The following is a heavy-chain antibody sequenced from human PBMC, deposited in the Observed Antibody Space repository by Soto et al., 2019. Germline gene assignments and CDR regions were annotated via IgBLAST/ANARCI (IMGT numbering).Heavy chain of an antibody. J-gene: IGHJ4*02. V-gene: IGHV1-2*02. CDR1: GYTFIDNY. CDR3: ARGKGYSSGWPPGY. Sequence: QVQLVQSGAEVKKPGASVKVSCKASGYTFIDNYIHWVRQAPGQGIEWMGWLNPNSGNTNYARKFLGRVTMTRDTSGSTAYLELSRLSSDDTALYYCARGKGYSSGWPPGYWGQGTLVTVSS. CDR2: LNPNSGNT. D-gene: IGHD6-19*01.